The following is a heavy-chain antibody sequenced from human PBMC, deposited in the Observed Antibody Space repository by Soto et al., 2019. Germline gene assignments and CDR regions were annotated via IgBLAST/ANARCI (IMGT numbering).Heavy chain of an antibody. V-gene: IGHV3-15*07. CDR1: GFTFSNAW. J-gene: IGHJ4*02. Sequence: LRLSCAASGFTFSNAWMNWVRQAPGKGLEWVGRIKSKTDGGTTDYAAPVKGRFTISRDDSKNTLYLQMNSLKTEDTAVYYCTTDPWIQLWFGPYYFDYWGQGTLVTVSS. CDR2: IKSKTDGGTT. CDR3: TTDPWIQLWFGPYYFDY. D-gene: IGHD5-18*01.